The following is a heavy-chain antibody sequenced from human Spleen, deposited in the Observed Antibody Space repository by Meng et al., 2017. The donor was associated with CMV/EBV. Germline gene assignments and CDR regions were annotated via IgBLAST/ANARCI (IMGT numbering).Heavy chain of an antibody. CDR1: GFTFSSYW. V-gene: IGHV3-74*01. CDR3: ARGGDYSSGWHSFDY. Sequence: GGSLRLSCAASGFTFSSYWMHWVRQAPGTGLVWVSHINSDGNNTSYADSVKGRFTMSRDNAKDTLYLQMNSLRAEDTAVYYCARGGDYSSGWHSFDYWGQGTLVTVSS. D-gene: IGHD6-19*01. CDR2: INSDGNNT. J-gene: IGHJ4*02.